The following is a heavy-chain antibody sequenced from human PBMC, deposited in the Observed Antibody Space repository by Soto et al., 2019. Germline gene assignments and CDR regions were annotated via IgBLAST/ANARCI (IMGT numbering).Heavy chain of an antibody. Sequence: EVQLVESGGGLIQPGGSLRLSCAASGFTVSSNYMSWVRQAPGKGLEWVSVIYSGGSTYYAYSVKGRFTISRDNSKNTLYLQMNSLRAEDTAVYYCATDYSNYVGAFDYWGQGTLVTVSS. J-gene: IGHJ4*02. CDR2: IYSGGST. CDR1: GFTVSSNY. V-gene: IGHV3-53*01. CDR3: ATDYSNYVGAFDY. D-gene: IGHD4-4*01.